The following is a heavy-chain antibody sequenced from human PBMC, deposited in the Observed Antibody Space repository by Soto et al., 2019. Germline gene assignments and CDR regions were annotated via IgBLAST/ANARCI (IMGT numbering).Heavy chain of an antibody. J-gene: IGHJ6*02. CDR2: ISPSGDYA. Sequence: EVQLLESGGGFEQPGGSLRLSCAASGFTFSTIAMAWVRQAPGKGLEWVSSISPSGDYAYFADSVKGRFTMSRDNSKNTVYLQLDSLRVEDTATYYCVKATSVGLLYYGMEVWGQGTTVTVSS. CDR3: VKATSVGLLYYGMEV. V-gene: IGHV3-23*01. CDR1: GFTFSTIA. D-gene: IGHD2-15*01.